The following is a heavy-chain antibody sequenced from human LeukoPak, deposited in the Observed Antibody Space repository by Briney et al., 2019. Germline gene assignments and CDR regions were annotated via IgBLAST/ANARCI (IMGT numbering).Heavy chain of an antibody. J-gene: IGHJ4*02. CDR2: INPTGGGT. V-gene: IGHV1-46*01. D-gene: IGHD4-23*01. CDR1: GYAFSSYY. Sequence: ASVTVSCKASGYAFSSYYMHWVRQAPGQGLEWVGIINPTGGGTTYAQKFQGRLTMTRDTSTATIYMDLSSLRSEDTAVYFCARALDFGGNDFDYWGQGTLVTVSS. CDR3: ARALDFGGNDFDY.